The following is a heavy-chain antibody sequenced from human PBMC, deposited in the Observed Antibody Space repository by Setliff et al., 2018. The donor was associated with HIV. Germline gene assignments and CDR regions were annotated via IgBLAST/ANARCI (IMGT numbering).Heavy chain of an antibody. V-gene: IGHV4-61*02. CDR1: GGSISSGDYY. CDR3: ARGWSGYSMDY. Sequence: SETLSLTCTVSGGSISSGDYYWTWIRQPAGKGLEWIGRIFSSGSTHYNPSLKSRLTISVDTSRNQFSLKLSSVTAADTAVYYCARGWSGYSMDYWGQGTLVTVSS. J-gene: IGHJ4*02. CDR2: IFSSGST. D-gene: IGHD3-3*01.